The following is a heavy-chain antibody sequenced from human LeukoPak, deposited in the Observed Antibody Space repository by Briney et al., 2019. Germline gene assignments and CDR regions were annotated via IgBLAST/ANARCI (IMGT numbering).Heavy chain of an antibody. J-gene: IGHJ3*02. CDR2: VFHSGIS. CDR3: GRHGGATMVRGVLVDGFDI. Sequence: SETLSLTCTVPGGSISSYYWSWIRQPPGRGLEWIGYVFHSGISNYNPSLKSRVTMSVDRTKNQFSLKLSSVTAADTAVYYCGRHGGATMVRGVLVDGFDIWGQGTMVTVSS. D-gene: IGHD3-10*01. CDR1: GGSISSYY. V-gene: IGHV4-59*08.